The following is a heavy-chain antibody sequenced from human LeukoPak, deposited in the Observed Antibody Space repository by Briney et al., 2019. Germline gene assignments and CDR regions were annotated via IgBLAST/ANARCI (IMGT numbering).Heavy chain of an antibody. V-gene: IGHV1-46*01. CDR3: ARDLPFED. CDR1: GYTFTNYF. CDR2: INPSDGGT. Sequence: ASVKVSCKTSGYTFTNYFIHWVRQVPGQGLEWMGFINPSDGGTGYAQNFQGRVTVTRDTSINTAYMELSRLTSDDTAVYYCARDLPFEDWGQGTLVTVSS. J-gene: IGHJ4*02. D-gene: IGHD2/OR15-2a*01.